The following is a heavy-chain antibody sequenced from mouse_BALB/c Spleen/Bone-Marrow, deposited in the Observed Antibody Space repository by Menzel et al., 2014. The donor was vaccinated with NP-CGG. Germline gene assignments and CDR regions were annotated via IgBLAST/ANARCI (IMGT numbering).Heavy chain of an antibody. CDR3: ARVQVRRSRGLEY. J-gene: IGHJ2*01. D-gene: IGHD2-14*01. CDR1: GFNFKDTY. CDR2: IDPATGNT. V-gene: IGHV14-3*02. Sequence: EVKLVESGAELVKPGASVKLSCTASGFNFKDTYMHWVKQRPEQGLEWIGRIDPATGNTKYDPKFQGKATITADTSSNTAYLQLSSLTSEDTAVYYCARVQVRRSRGLEYWGRGTPLTVSS.